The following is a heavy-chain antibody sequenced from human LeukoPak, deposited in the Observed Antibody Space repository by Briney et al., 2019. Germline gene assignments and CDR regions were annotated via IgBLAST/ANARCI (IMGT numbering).Heavy chain of an antibody. CDR3: AKERGSPVVVAAFYY. Sequence: PGGSLRLSCAASGFTCSSYAMAGVRQAPGKGLEWVSSISGSGGSTYNADSVKGRFTISRDNSKNTLYLQMNSLRAEDTAVYYCAKERGSPVVVAAFYYWGQGTLVTVSS. CDR1: GFTCSSYA. D-gene: IGHD2-21*02. J-gene: IGHJ4*02. V-gene: IGHV3-23*01. CDR2: ISGSGGST.